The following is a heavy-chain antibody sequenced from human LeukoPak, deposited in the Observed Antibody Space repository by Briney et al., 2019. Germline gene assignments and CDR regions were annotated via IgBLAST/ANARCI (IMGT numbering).Heavy chain of an antibody. CDR2: IRSKANNYAT. CDR3: TRGIAAAGPEEVDY. CDR1: GFIFSGSA. J-gene: IGHJ4*02. D-gene: IGHD6-13*01. Sequence: GGSLKLSCSASGFIFSGSAMHWVRQASGKGLEWVGRIRSKANNYATAYAASVKGRFTISRDDSKNTAYPQMNSLKTEDTAVYYCTRGIAAAGPEEVDYWGQGTLVTVSS. V-gene: IGHV3-73*01.